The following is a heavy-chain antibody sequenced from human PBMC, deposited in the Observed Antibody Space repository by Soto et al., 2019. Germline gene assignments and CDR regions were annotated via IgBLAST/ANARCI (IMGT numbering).Heavy chain of an antibody. D-gene: IGHD6-19*01. CDR2: MNPSTGNT. V-gene: IGHV1-8*01. CDR1: GCTFTSYD. Sequence: QVQLVQSGAEVKKPGASVKVSCKASGCTFTSYDIIWVRQATGQGLEWMGWMNPSTGNTDSAEKFQGRLTMTRNTSISTVYMELSSLSFEDTAVYYCARGRIIVAGGFDPWGQGTLVTVSS. J-gene: IGHJ5*02. CDR3: ARGRIIVAGGFDP.